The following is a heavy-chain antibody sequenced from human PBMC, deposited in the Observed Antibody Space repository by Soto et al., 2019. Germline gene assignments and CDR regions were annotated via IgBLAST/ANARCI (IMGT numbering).Heavy chain of an antibody. V-gene: IGHV1-18*04. J-gene: IGHJ4*02. CDR3: ASGRRTTSSSWGQIDY. CDR1: GYTFTSYG. Sequence: GASMKVSCKTAGYTFTSYGISWVRQAPGQGLEWMGWISAYNGNTNYAQKLQGRVTMTTDTSTSTAYMELRSLRSDDTAVHYCASGRRTTSSSWGQIDYWGQGTLVAVSS. CDR2: ISAYNGNT. D-gene: IGHD6-13*01.